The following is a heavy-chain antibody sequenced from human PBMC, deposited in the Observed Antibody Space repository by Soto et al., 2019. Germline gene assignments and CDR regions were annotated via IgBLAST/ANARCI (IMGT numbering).Heavy chain of an antibody. CDR3: AKMSDGWYGAFHV. Sequence: EVQLLESGGDLVQPGGSLRLSCAASGSTFSSYAMSWVRQAPGKGLEWVSVISGSGGSTFYADSVKGRFTISRDKSKNTLHLQMNRLRAEDTALYFCAKMSDGWYGAFHVWGQGTMVTVSS. CDR2: ISGSGGST. J-gene: IGHJ3*01. CDR1: GSTFSSYA. V-gene: IGHV3-23*01. D-gene: IGHD6-19*01.